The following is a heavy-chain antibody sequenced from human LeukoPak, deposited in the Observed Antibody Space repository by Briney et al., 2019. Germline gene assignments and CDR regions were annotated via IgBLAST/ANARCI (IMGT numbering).Heavy chain of an antibody. CDR2: IYYSGSP. D-gene: IGHD6-13*01. Sequence: SETLSLTCAVYGGSFSGYYWGWIRQPPGKGLEWIGSIYYSGSPYYNPSLKSRVTISVGTSNNQFSLKLSSVTAADTAVYYCARKPIVSSSWYYFDYWGQGTLVTVSS. J-gene: IGHJ4*02. CDR3: ARKPIVSSSWYYFDY. CDR1: GGSFSGYY. V-gene: IGHV4-34*01.